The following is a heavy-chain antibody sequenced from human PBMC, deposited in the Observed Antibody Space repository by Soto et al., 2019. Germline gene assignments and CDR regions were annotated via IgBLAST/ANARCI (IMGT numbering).Heavy chain of an antibody. V-gene: IGHV3-15*01. CDR3: CWCGSINYYFNQ. D-gene: IGHD2-8*01. J-gene: IGHJ4*02. CDR1: GLKFSDAW. Sequence: EVQLVESGGELVKTGGSLRLSCTASGLKFSDAWMSWVRQVPGKGLEWVGRMKSEGSGGTTEYAAPVKGRFTISRDDSKNTVYLQMNSLKTEDTAMYYCCWCGSINYYFNQWGQGTLVTVSS. CDR2: MKSEGSGGTT.